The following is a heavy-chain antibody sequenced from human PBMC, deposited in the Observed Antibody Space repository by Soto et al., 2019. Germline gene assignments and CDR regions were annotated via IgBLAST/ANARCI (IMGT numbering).Heavy chain of an antibody. J-gene: IGHJ6*02. D-gene: IGHD2-15*01. CDR2: ISSSSSYI. Sequence: SGGSLRLSCAGSGFTFSNSYMNWVRQAPGKGLEWVSSISSSSSYIFYADSVKGRFTVSRDNAKNSLYLQMNGLRVEDTAVYYCAREPLPTVAYFGMDVWGQGTTVTVSS. V-gene: IGHV3-21*01. CDR1: GFTFSNSY. CDR3: AREPLPTVAYFGMDV.